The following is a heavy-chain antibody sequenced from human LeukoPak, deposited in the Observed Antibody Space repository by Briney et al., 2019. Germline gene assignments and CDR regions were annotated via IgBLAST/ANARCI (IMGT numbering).Heavy chain of an antibody. D-gene: IGHD2-15*01. CDR2: ISGFDNST. CDR1: GFTYSNYA. Sequence: GGSLRLSCAAPGFTYSNYAMSWVRQAPGKGLEWVSVISGFDNSTYYADSVKGRFTISRGNSKNTLYLQMNSLRAEDTAIYYCAKDLRLAATTLDYWGQGALVTVSS. CDR3: AKDLRLAATTLDY. V-gene: IGHV3-23*01. J-gene: IGHJ4*02.